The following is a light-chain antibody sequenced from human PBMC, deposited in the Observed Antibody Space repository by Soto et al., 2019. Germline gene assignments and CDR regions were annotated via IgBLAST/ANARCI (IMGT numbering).Light chain of an antibody. V-gene: IGKV3-20*01. CDR1: QSVSVNS. Sequence: EIVLTQSPGTLSLSPGERATLSCRASQSVSVNSLAWYQQKGGQAPRLLIYAASTRATGVPDRFSGTGSGTDFALTISRLETDDSAVYYCQQYGGSPLTFGTGTKVDIK. J-gene: IGKJ3*01. CDR3: QQYGGSPLT. CDR2: AAS.